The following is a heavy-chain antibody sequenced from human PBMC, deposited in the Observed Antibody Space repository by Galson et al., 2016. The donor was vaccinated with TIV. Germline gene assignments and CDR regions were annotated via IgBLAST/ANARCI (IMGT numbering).Heavy chain of an antibody. CDR1: GGSFSNYY. V-gene: IGHV4-34*01. D-gene: IGHD3-10*01. CDR2: INDSGST. Sequence: LTCAVYGGSFSNYYWNWIRHSPGKGLEWIGEINDSGSTKFNPSLKSRVSISVDTSKNQFSLRLTSVNAADTAVYYCARGRYLRTHYYGSGRDFDYWAQGTLVTVSS. J-gene: IGHJ4*02. CDR3: ARGRYLRTHYYGSGRDFDY.